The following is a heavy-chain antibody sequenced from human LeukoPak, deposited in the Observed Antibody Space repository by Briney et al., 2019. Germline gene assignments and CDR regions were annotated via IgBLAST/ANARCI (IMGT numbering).Heavy chain of an antibody. CDR1: GLTFDVYA. CDR3: AKSLRNGSGWASDY. CDR2: ITWSNGEI. D-gene: IGHD6-19*01. V-gene: IGHV3-9*01. J-gene: IGHJ4*02. Sequence: GGSLRLSCAASGLTFDVYAVHWVRQAPGKGLEWVSGITWSNGEIAYADSVKGRYTISRDNAKMYLQMNSLRTEDTAVYYCAKSLRNGSGWASDYWGQGTLVTVSS.